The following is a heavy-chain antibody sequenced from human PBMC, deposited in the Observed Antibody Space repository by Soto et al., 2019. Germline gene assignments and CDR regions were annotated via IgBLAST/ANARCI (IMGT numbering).Heavy chain of an antibody. CDR3: ARVEGTASSYYYYYYGMDV. CDR2: IYHSGST. D-gene: IGHD5-18*01. CDR1: GGSISSSNW. Sequence: PSETLSLTCAVSGGSISSSNWWSWVRQPPGKGLEWIGEIYHSGSTNYNPSLKSRVTISVDKSKNQFSLKLSSVTAADTAVYYCARVEGTASSYYYYYYGMDVWGQGTTVTAP. V-gene: IGHV4-4*02. J-gene: IGHJ6*02.